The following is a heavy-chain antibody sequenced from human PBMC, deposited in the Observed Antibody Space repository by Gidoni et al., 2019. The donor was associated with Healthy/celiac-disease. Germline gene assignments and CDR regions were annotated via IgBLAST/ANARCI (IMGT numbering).Heavy chain of an antibody. Sequence: EVQLVESGGGLVQPGRSLRLSCAASGFTFDDYAMHWVRQAPGKGLEWVSGISWNSGSIGYADSVKGRFTISRDNAKNSLYLQMNSLRAEDTALYYCAKDVAYDSSGDLAPGAFDIWGQGTMVTVSS. CDR3: AKDVAYDSSGDLAPGAFDI. CDR2: ISWNSGSI. V-gene: IGHV3-9*01. J-gene: IGHJ3*02. D-gene: IGHD3-22*01. CDR1: GFTFDDYA.